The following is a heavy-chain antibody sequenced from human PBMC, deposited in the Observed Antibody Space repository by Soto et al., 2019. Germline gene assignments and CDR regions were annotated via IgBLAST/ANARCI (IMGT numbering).Heavy chain of an antibody. CDR2: MNEDGGTT. J-gene: IGHJ6*02. Sequence: GGSLRLSCAASGFTFSSYWMHWVRQAPGKGLVWVSRMNEDGGTTDYADSVKGRFTISRDNAKNTLYLQMNSLRVEDTAVYYCASDVSRRADVCGQGTTVTVSS. V-gene: IGHV3-74*01. CDR3: ASDVSRRADV. CDR1: GFTFSSYW.